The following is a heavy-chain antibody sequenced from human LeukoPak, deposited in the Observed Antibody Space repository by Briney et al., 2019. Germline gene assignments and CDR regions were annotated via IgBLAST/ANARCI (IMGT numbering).Heavy chain of an antibody. V-gene: IGHV4-34*01. CDR1: GGSFSGYY. CDR3: AREKIGYYDSSGRGWIDP. J-gene: IGHJ5*02. CDR2: INHSGST. Sequence: SETLSLTCAVYGGSFSGYYWSWIRQPPGKGLEWIGEINHSGSTNYNPPLKSRVTISVDTSKNQFSLKLSSVTAADTAVYYCAREKIGYYDSSGRGWIDPWGQGILVTVSS. D-gene: IGHD3-22*01.